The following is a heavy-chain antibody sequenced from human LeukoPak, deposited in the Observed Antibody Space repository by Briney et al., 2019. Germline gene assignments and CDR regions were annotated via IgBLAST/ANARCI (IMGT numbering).Heavy chain of an antibody. J-gene: IGHJ2*01. D-gene: IGHD2-8*01. CDR3: ARDLEDNGVTLIWYFDL. V-gene: IGHV3-48*01. CDR1: GFTFSSYS. CDR2: ISSSSSTI. Sequence: PGGSLRLSCAASGFTFSSYSMNWVRQAPGKGLEWVSYISSSSSTIYYADSVKGRFTISRDNAKNSLYLQMNSLRAEDTAVYYCARDLEDNGVTLIWYFDLWGRGTLVTVSS.